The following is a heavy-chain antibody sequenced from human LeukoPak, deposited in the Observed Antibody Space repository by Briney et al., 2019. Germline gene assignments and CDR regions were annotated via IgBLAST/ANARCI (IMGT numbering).Heavy chain of an antibody. CDR3: AKVDAHGADY. CDR2: IRYDGSNK. CDR1: GFTLSSYW. V-gene: IGHV3-30*02. D-gene: IGHD3/OR15-3a*01. J-gene: IGHJ4*02. Sequence: GGSLRLSCAASGFTLSSYWMSWVRQAPGKGLEWVAFIRYDGSNKYYADSVKGRFTISRDNSKNTLYLQMNSLRAEDTAVYYCAKVDAHGADYWGQGTLVTVSS.